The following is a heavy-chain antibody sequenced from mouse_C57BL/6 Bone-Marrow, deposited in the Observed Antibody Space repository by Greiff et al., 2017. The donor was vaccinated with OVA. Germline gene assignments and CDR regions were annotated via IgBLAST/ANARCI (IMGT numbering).Heavy chain of an antibody. V-gene: IGHV1-26*01. CDR3: AREGLWDY. J-gene: IGHJ2*01. CDR1: GYTFTDYY. D-gene: IGHD1-1*02. Sequence: EVQLQQSGPELVKPGASVKISCKASGYTFTDYYMNWVKQSNGKSLEWIGDINPNNGGTSYNQKFKGKATLTVDKSSSTAYMELRSLTSEDSAVYYCAREGLWDYWGQGTTLTVSS. CDR2: INPNNGGT.